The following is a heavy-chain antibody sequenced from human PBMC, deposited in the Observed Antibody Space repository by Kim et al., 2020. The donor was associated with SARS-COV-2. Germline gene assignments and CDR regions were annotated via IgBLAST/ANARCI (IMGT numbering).Heavy chain of an antibody. J-gene: IGHJ4*02. D-gene: IGHD6-13*01. Sequence: GGSLRLSCEASGFNFHDENMNWVRQAPGKGLEWISYISKSGSPIFYADSLKGRFTVSRDNAKKFVYLQIDRLTAEDTGVYYCARGSGSSWFFLWGQGTLVTVSS. V-gene: IGHV3-48*04. CDR3: ARGSGSSWFFL. CDR2: ISKSGSPI. CDR1: GFNFHDEN.